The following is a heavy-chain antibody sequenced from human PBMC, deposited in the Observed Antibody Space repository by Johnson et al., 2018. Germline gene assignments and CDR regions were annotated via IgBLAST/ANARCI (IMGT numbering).Heavy chain of an antibody. D-gene: IGHD3-10*01. V-gene: IGHV3-74*01. CDR3: ARDPPSGSGPPYYYYGMDV. J-gene: IGHJ6*02. CDR1: GFTFSSYL. CDR2: INSDGSST. Sequence: VQLVESGGGVVQPGRSLRLSCAASGFTFSSYLMHWVRQAPGKGLVWVSRINSDGSSTSYADSVKGRFTISRDNAKNTLYLQMNSLRAEDTAVYYWARDPPSGSGPPYYYYGMDVWGQGTTVTVSS.